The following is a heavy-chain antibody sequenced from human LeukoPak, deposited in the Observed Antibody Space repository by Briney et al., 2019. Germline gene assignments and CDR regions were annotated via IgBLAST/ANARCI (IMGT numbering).Heavy chain of an antibody. Sequence: PGGSLRLSCAASGFTFSSYWMSWVRQAPGKGLEWVANIKQDGSEKYYVDSVKGRFTISRDNAKNSLYLQMNSLRAEDTAVYYCAKDRGYSYGTFDYWGQGTLVTVSS. CDR2: IKQDGSEK. V-gene: IGHV3-7*01. CDR3: AKDRGYSYGTFDY. J-gene: IGHJ4*02. D-gene: IGHD5-18*01. CDR1: GFTFSSYW.